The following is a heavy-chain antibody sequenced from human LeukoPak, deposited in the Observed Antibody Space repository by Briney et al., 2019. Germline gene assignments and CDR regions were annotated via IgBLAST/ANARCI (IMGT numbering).Heavy chain of an antibody. CDR2: ISAYNGNT. CDR3: ARVNYYDSSGYYYGPVGWFDP. D-gene: IGHD3-22*01. J-gene: IGHJ5*02. Sequence: ASVKVSCKASGYTFTSYGISWVRQAPGQGLEWMGWISAYNGNTNYAQKLQGRVTMTTDTSTSTAYMELRSLRSDDTAVYYCARVNYYDSSGYYYGPVGWFDPWGQGTLVTVSS. V-gene: IGHV1-18*01. CDR1: GYTFTSYG.